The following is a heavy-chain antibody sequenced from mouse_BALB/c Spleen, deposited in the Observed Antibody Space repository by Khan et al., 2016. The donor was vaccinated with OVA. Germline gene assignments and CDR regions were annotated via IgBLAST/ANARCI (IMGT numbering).Heavy chain of an antibody. CDR3: TRDRIDY. CDR1: GYTFTTYW. Sequence: VKLLESGAELAKPGASVKMSCKASGYTFTTYWMHWVKQRPGQGLEWIGYINPTSGYTDYNEKFKDRATLSADKSSSTAYMQLSSLTSEDSAVYYCTRDRIDYWGQGTTLIVSS. J-gene: IGHJ2*01. CDR2: INPTSGYT. V-gene: IGHV1-7*01.